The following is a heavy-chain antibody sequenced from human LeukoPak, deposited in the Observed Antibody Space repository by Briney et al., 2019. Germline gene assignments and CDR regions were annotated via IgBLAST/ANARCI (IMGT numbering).Heavy chain of an antibody. D-gene: IGHD3-22*01. V-gene: IGHV1-18*01. CDR2: ISAYNGNT. CDR3: ARLVGNYYDSSGYYANYNFDY. Sequence: ASVTVSCKASGYTFTSYGISWVRQAPGQGLEWMGWISAYNGNTNYAQKLQGRVTMTTDTSTSTAYMELRSLRSDDTAVYYCARLVGNYYDSSGYYANYNFDYWGQGTLVTVSS. CDR1: GYTFTSYG. J-gene: IGHJ4*02.